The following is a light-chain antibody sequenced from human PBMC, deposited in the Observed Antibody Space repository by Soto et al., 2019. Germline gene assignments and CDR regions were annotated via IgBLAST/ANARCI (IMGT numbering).Light chain of an antibody. CDR1: QSVLYSSNNKNY. CDR2: WAS. V-gene: IGKV4-1*01. CDR3: QQYESTPPT. J-gene: IGKJ2*01. Sequence: DIVMTQSPDSLAVSLGERATINCKSSQSVLYSSNNKNYLAWYQQRPGQPPKLLIYWASTRESGVPDRFSGSGSGTDFTLTITSLQAADVAVYSCQQYESTPPTFGQGTKLEIK.